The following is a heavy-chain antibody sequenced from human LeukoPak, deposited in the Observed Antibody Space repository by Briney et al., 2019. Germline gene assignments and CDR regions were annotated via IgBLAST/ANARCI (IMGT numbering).Heavy chain of an antibody. CDR3: ARARAVSDPNWFDP. J-gene: IGHJ5*02. CDR1: GFTFSSYS. D-gene: IGHD1-14*01. V-gene: IGHV3-21*01. CDR2: ISSSSSYV. Sequence: GGSLRLSCAASGFTFSSYSMNWVRQAPGKGLEWVSSISSSSSYVYYADSVKGRFTISRDNAKNSLYLQMNSLRAEDTAVYYCARARAVSDPNWFDPWGQGTLVTVSS.